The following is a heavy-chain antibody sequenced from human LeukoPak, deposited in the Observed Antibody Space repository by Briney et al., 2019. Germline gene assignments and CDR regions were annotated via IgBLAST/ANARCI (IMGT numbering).Heavy chain of an antibody. J-gene: IGHJ3*02. CDR3: ARLLRSFGDAFDI. CDR2: IYYSGST. V-gene: IGHV4-39*01. D-gene: IGHD1-26*01. CDR1: GGSISSSSYY. Sequence: SETLSLTCTVSGGSISSSSYYWGWIRQPPGKGLEWIGSIYYSGSTYYNPSLKSRVTICVDTSKNQFSLKLSSVTAADKPVYYCARLLRSFGDAFDIWGQGTIVTVSS.